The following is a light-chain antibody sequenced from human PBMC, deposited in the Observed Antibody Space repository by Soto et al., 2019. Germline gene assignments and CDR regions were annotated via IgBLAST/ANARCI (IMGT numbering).Light chain of an antibody. Sequence: QLVLTQSPSASASLGASVKLTCTLSSGHSSNAIAWHQQQPEKGPRYLMKVNSDGSHTKGDGIPDRFSGSSSGAERYLTISSLQSEDEADYYCQTWGAGSPYVFGSGTKLTVL. CDR1: SGHSSNA. J-gene: IGLJ1*01. CDR3: QTWGAGSPYV. V-gene: IGLV4-69*01. CDR2: VNSDGSH.